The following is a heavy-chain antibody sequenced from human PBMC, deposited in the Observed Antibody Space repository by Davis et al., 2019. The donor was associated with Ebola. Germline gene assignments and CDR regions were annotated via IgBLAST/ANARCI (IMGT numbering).Heavy chain of an antibody. D-gene: IGHD2-15*01. J-gene: IGHJ4*02. CDR1: GGSISSYY. CDR2: IYYSGST. CDR3: ARGGRWLSYDY. Sequence: SETLSLTCTASGGSISSYYWSWIRQPPGKGLEWIGYIYYSGSTNYNPSLKSRVTISVDTSKNQFSLKLSSVTAADTAVYYCARGGRWLSYDYWGQGTLVTVSS. V-gene: IGHV4-59*12.